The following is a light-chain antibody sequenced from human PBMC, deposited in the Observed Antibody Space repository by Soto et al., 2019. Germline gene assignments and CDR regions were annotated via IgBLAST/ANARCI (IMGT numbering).Light chain of an antibody. CDR3: QQYETYSGT. CDR1: QSVSGW. J-gene: IGKJ1*01. V-gene: IGKV1-5*01. CDR2: DAS. Sequence: DIQMTQSPSTLSASVGDTVTITCRASQSVSGWLAWYQQKPGKAPTLLIYDASALPRGIPSRFSGSGSGTEFTLTIFSLQPDDFATYYCQQYETYSGTFGQGTKVDIK.